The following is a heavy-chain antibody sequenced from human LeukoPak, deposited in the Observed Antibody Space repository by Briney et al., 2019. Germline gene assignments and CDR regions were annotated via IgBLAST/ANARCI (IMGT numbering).Heavy chain of an antibody. CDR1: GGSISSSNW. Sequence: SETLSLTCAVSGGSISSSNWWSWVRQPPGKGLEWIGEIYHSGSTNYNPSLKSRVTISVDKSKNQFSLKLSSVTAADTAVYYCARDLLGDYGGNSDWFDPWGQGTLVTVSS. J-gene: IGHJ5*02. V-gene: IGHV4-4*02. CDR2: IYHSGST. D-gene: IGHD4-23*01. CDR3: ARDLLGDYGGNSDWFDP.